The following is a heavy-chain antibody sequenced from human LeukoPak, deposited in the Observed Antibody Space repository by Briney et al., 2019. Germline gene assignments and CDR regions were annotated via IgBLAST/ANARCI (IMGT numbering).Heavy chain of an antibody. V-gene: IGHV4-34*01. J-gene: IGHJ6*02. CDR2: INHSGST. CDR3: ARSGYCSSTSCYGAPYYYYGMDV. Sequence: KPSETLSLTCAVYGGSFSGYYWSWIRQPPGKGLEWIGEINHSGSTNYNPSLKSRVTISVDTSKNQFSLKLSSVTAADTAVYYCARSGYCSSTSCYGAPYYYYGMDVWGQGTTVTVSS. D-gene: IGHD2-2*01. CDR1: GGSFSGYY.